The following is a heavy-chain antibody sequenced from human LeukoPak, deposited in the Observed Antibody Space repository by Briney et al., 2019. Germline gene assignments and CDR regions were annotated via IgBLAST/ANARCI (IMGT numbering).Heavy chain of an antibody. Sequence: GGSLRLSCAASGFTFSSYWMSWVRQAPGKGLEWVANIKQDGSEKYYVDSVKGRFTISRDNAKNSVYLQMNSLRAEDTAVYYCARDDGGNFNDAFDIWGQGTMVTVSS. V-gene: IGHV3-7*01. J-gene: IGHJ3*02. D-gene: IGHD4-23*01. CDR3: ARDDGGNFNDAFDI. CDR2: IKQDGSEK. CDR1: GFTFSSYW.